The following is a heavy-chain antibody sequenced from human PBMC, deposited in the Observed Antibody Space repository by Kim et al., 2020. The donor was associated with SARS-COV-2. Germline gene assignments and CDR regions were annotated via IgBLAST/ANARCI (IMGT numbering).Heavy chain of an antibody. CDR3: ARGMVVVVAAIGGMDV. CDR2: INHSGST. D-gene: IGHD2-15*01. V-gene: IGHV4-34*01. Sequence: SETLSLTCAVYGGSFSGYYWSWIRQPPGKGLEWIGEINHSGSTNYNPSLKSRVTISVDTSKNQFSLKLSSVTAADTAVYYCARGMVVVVAAIGGMDVWGQGTTVTVSS. J-gene: IGHJ6*02. CDR1: GGSFSGYY.